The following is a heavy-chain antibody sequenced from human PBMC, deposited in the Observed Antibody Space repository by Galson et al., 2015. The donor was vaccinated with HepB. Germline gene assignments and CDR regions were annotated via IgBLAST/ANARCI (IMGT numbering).Heavy chain of an antibody. J-gene: IGHJ4*02. CDR2: ISSTAIYT. Sequence: SLRLSCAASGFTFSDYYMRWIRQAPGKGLEWLSYISSTAIYTNYADSVKGRFTIPRDNVKNSVFLQMNSLRADDTAVYFCARVAHSDYGDHAHFDYWGQGALVTVSS. CDR3: ARVAHSDYGDHAHFDY. D-gene: IGHD4-17*01. V-gene: IGHV3-11*06. CDR1: GFTFSDYY.